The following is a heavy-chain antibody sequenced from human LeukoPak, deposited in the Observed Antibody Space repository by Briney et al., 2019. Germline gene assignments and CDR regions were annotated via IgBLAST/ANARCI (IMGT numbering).Heavy chain of an antibody. CDR2: ICGSGGNT. CDR3: AKEAVPAAYTCFDP. Sequence: GGSLRLSCAGSGFTLSSNYMRWVGQAPGKGLEGGSAICGSGGNTYSAHSVKGRCPISRDNSKNTLYLQMNSLRVEDTAVYFCAKEAVPAAYTCFDPWGQGTLVTVSS. J-gene: IGHJ5*02. V-gene: IGHV3-23*01. D-gene: IGHD2-2*01. CDR1: GFTLSSNY.